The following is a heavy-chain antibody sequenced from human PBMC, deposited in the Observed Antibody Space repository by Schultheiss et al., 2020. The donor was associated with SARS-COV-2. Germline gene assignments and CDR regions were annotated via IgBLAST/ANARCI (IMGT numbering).Heavy chain of an antibody. D-gene: IGHD6-13*01. V-gene: IGHV3-21*05. Sequence: GESLKISCAASGFTFSSYGMSWVRQAPGKGLEWVSYISSSSSYTNYADSVKGRFTISRDNAKNTLYLQMNSLRAEDTAVYYCARFGKWVSSCLDYWGQGTLVTVSS. CDR2: ISSSSSYT. J-gene: IGHJ4*02. CDR1: GFTFSSYG. CDR3: ARFGKWVSSCLDY.